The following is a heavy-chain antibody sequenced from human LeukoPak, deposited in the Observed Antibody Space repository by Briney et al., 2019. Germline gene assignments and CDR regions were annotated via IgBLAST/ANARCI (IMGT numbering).Heavy chain of an antibody. Sequence: SGGSLRLSCAASGFTFDDYGMSWVRQVPGKGLEWVSDINWNGGNTGYADSVKGRFTISRDNAKNSLYLQMNSLRAEDTALYFCARTAMGDYVRFPNDYWGQGTLVTVSS. CDR2: INWNGGNT. J-gene: IGHJ4*02. CDR1: GFTFDDYG. CDR3: ARTAMGDYVRFPNDY. V-gene: IGHV3-20*04. D-gene: IGHD4-17*01.